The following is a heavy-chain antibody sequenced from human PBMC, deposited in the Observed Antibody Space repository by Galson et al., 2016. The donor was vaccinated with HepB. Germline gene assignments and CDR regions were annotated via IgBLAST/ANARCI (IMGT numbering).Heavy chain of an antibody. CDR1: GSTFSSYG. Sequence: SLRLSCAASGSTFSSYGMHWVRQAPGKGLEWVAVISYDGSNKYYADSVKGRFTISRDNSRNTLYLQVNSLRAEDTAVYYCAKELVRGVTDGFDIWGQGTMVTVSS. J-gene: IGHJ3*02. CDR2: ISYDGSNK. V-gene: IGHV3-30*18. CDR3: AKELVRGVTDGFDI. D-gene: IGHD3-10*01.